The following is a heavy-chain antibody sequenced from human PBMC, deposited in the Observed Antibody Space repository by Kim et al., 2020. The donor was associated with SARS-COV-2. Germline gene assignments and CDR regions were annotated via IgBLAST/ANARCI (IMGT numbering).Heavy chain of an antibody. CDR3: AKTPRTYYGSGSYLDY. Sequence: GGSLRLSCAASGFTFSSYAMSWVRQAPGKGLEWVSAISGSGGSTYYADSVKGRFTISRDNSKNTLYLQMNSLRAEDTAVYYCAKTPRTYYGSGSYLDYWGQGTLVTVSS. D-gene: IGHD3-10*01. CDR1: GFTFSSYA. J-gene: IGHJ4*02. V-gene: IGHV3-23*01. CDR2: ISGSGGST.